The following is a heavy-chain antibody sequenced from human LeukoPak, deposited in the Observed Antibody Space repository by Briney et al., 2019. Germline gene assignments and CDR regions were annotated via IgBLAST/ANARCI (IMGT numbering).Heavy chain of an antibody. Sequence: GRSMRLSSAASGFTFDDYAMHWVRQAPGKGLEWVSGISWNSGSIGYADSVKGRFTISRDNAKNSLYLQMNSLRAEDTALYYCAKDKWYDSSDYFDYWGQGTLVTVSS. CDR1: GFTFDDYA. CDR3: AKDKWYDSSDYFDY. D-gene: IGHD3-22*01. V-gene: IGHV3-9*01. CDR2: ISWNSGSI. J-gene: IGHJ4*02.